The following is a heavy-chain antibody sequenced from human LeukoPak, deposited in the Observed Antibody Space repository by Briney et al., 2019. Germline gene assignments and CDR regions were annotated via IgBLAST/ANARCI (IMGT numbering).Heavy chain of an antibody. CDR3: ARAPYCGGDCYSRFDP. CDR1: GGSVSSGYYY. CDR2: IYYSGST. Sequence: SETLSLTCAVSGGSVSSGYYYWSWIRQPPGKGLEWIGYIYYSGSTNYNPSLKSRVTISVDTSKNQFSLKLNSVTAADTAVYYCARAPYCGGDCYSRFDPWGQGILVTVSS. J-gene: IGHJ5*02. V-gene: IGHV4-61*01. D-gene: IGHD2-21*02.